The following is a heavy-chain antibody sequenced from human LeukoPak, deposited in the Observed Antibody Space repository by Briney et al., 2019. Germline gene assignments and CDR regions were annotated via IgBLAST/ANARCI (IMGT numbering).Heavy chain of an antibody. Sequence: GGSLRLSCAASEFTFSSYWMTWVRQAPGKGLEWVANIKQDGSEKYYVDSVKGRFTISRDNAKNSLYLQMNSLRAEDMAVYYCARNSGSHPWGQGTLVTVSS. J-gene: IGHJ5*02. D-gene: IGHD3-10*01. CDR2: IKQDGSEK. CDR1: EFTFSSYW. V-gene: IGHV3-7*01. CDR3: ARNSGSHP.